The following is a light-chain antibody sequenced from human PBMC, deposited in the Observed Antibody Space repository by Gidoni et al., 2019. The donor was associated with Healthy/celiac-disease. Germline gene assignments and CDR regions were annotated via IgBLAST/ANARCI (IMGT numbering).Light chain of an antibody. V-gene: IGKV1-5*01. CDR3: QQYNSYLFT. CDR2: DAS. J-gene: IGKJ3*01. CDR1: QSISSW. Sequence: DIQITQSPSTLSASVGDRVTITCRASQSISSWLAWYQQKPGKAPKLLIYDASSLESGVPSRFSGSGSGTEFTLTISSLQTDDFATYDCQQYNSYLFTFGPGTKVDIK.